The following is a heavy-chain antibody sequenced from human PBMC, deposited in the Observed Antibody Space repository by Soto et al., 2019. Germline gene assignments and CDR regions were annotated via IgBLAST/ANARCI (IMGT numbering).Heavy chain of an antibody. Sequence: TLSLTCAVSGGSISSSNWWSWVRQPPGKGLEWIGEIYHSGNTNYNPSLKSRVTISVDKSKNQFSLKLSSVTAADTAVYYCARVPGGYCSSTSCYRSSIWFDPWGQGTLVTVSS. V-gene: IGHV4-4*02. J-gene: IGHJ5*02. D-gene: IGHD2-2*02. CDR3: ARVPGGYCSSTSCYRSSIWFDP. CDR1: GGSISSSNW. CDR2: IYHSGNT.